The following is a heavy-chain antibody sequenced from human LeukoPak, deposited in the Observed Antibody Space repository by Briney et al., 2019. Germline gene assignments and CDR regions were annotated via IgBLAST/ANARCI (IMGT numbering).Heavy chain of an antibody. CDR1: GGSISTTNYY. D-gene: IGHD1-1*01. CDR2: VYYSGST. CDR3: ARGYTTTDPHFDY. Sequence: SETLSLTCTVSGGSISTTNYYWGWIRQSPGKGLEWFGCVYYSGSTYYNPSLKSRVTISVDTSKNQFSLKLSSVTAADTAVYYCARGYTTTDPHFDYWGQGTLVTVSS. V-gene: IGHV4-39*07. J-gene: IGHJ4*02.